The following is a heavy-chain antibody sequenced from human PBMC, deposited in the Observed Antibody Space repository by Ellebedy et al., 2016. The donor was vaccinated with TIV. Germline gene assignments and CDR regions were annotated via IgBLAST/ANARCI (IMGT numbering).Heavy chain of an antibody. CDR1: GFTFSNYW. CDR3: ARDQWLGRAYYFDS. D-gene: IGHD6-19*01. CDR2: INQDGSAK. V-gene: IGHV3-7*01. Sequence: GESLKISCAASGFTFSNYWMSWVRQAPGKGLEWAANINQDGSAKYYVDSVKGRFSISRDNTKNSLYLQMNSLTDEDTAVYYCARDQWLGRAYYFDSWGQGTLVTVSS. J-gene: IGHJ4*02.